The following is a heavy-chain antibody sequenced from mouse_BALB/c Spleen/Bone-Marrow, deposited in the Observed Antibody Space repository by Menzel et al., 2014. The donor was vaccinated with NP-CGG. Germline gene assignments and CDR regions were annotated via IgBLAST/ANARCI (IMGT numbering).Heavy chain of an antibody. Sequence: VQLQQSGAELVKPGASVKLSCKASGYTFTSYYMYWVKQRPGQGLEWIGEINPSNGGTNFNEKFKSRATLTVDKSSSTAYMQFNSLTSEDSAVYYCARGDGYYVDFDYWGQGTTLTVSS. V-gene: IGHV1-53*01. D-gene: IGHD2-3*01. J-gene: IGHJ2*01. CDR3: ARGDGYYVDFDY. CDR2: INPSNGGT. CDR1: GYTFTSYY.